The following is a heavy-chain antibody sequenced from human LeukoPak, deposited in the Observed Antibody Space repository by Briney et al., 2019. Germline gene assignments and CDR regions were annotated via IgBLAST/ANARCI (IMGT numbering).Heavy chain of an antibody. CDR1: GYTLTSYG. Sequence: ASVKVSCKASGYTLTSYGISWVRQAPGQGLEWMGWISAYNGNTNYAQKLQGRVTMTTDTSTSTAYMELRSLRSDDTAVYYCARVASSSWLNWFDPWGQGTLVTVSS. CDR3: ARVASSSWLNWFDP. J-gene: IGHJ5*02. V-gene: IGHV1-18*01. D-gene: IGHD6-13*01. CDR2: ISAYNGNT.